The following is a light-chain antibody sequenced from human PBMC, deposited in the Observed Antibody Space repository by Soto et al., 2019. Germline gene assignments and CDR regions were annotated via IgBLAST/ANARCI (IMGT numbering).Light chain of an antibody. CDR2: AAS. CDR3: QYHGSSPIT. Sequence: SPGEIAPLSCRASQSVSSSYLAWYQQKPGQAPRLLIFAASSRASGIPDRFSGSGSGTDFTLTISGLEPEDFALFYCQYHGSSPITFGQGTRLEIK. V-gene: IGKV3-20*01. CDR1: QSVSSSY. J-gene: IGKJ5*01.